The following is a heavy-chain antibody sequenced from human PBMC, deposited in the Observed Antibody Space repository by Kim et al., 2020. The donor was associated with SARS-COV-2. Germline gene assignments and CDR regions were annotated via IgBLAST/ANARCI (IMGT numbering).Heavy chain of an antibody. CDR2: INPSGGST. Sequence: ASVKVSCKASGYTFTSYYMHWVRQAPGQGLEWMGIINPSGGSTSYAQKFQGRVTMTRDTSTSTVYMELSSLRSEDTAVYYCARDQRDYYDSSPPFDYWGQGTLVTVSS. V-gene: IGHV1-46*01. D-gene: IGHD3-22*01. CDR1: GYTFTSYY. J-gene: IGHJ4*02. CDR3: ARDQRDYYDSSPPFDY.